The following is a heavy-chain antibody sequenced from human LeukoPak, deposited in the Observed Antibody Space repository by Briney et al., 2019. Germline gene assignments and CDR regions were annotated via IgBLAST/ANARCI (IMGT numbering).Heavy chain of an antibody. Sequence: ASVKVSCKASGYSFIDYYMHWVRQAPGQGLEWMGWINPNSGGTNYAQKFQGRVTITRNTSISTAYMELSSLRSEDTAVYYCARRAGAYSHPYDYWGQGTLVTVSS. CDR2: INPNSGGT. D-gene: IGHD4/OR15-4a*01. CDR3: ARRAGAYSHPYDY. CDR1: GYSFIDYY. V-gene: IGHV1-2*02. J-gene: IGHJ4*02.